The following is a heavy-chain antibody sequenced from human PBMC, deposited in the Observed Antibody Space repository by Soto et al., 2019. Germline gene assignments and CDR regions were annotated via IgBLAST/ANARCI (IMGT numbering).Heavy chain of an antibody. CDR2: IPYDGSNK. D-gene: IGHD6-19*01. V-gene: IGHV3-30*18. CDR3: AKDPSSGWTY. J-gene: IGHJ4*02. Sequence: QVQLVESGGGVVQPGRSLRLSCAASGFTFSSYGMHWVRQAPAKGLEWVAVIPYDGSNKYYADSVKGRFTISRDNSKNTLYLQMNSLRAEDTAVYYCAKDPSSGWTYWGQGTLVTVSS. CDR1: GFTFSSYG.